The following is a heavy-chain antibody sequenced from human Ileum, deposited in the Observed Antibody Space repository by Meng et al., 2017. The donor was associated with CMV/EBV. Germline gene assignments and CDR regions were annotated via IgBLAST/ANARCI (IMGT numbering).Heavy chain of an antibody. V-gene: IGHV3-23*01. D-gene: IGHD6-13*01. CDR1: VLPFIRYN. CDR3: AKGGYTSGWYFPV. Sequence: AACVLPFIRYNMSWVRHAPGKGLEWVSVISGTGGDTYYADSVKGRFNISRDNSKNTLFLQMNSLRAEDTARYYCAKGGYTSGWYFPVWGQGTLVTVSS. CDR2: ISGTGGDT. J-gene: IGHJ4*02.